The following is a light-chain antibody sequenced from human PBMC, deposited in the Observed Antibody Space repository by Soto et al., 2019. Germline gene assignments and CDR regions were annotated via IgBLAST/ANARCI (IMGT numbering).Light chain of an antibody. Sequence: DIQMTQSPSTLSASVGDRVTITCRASQSLGSWLAWYQQKPGKAPKLLIFDASSLQRGVPSMFTGSGSGTEFTLTITSLQPDDFATYYCQQYDTFPTFGQGTKVEIK. CDR1: QSLGSW. V-gene: IGKV1-5*01. CDR2: DAS. J-gene: IGKJ1*01. CDR3: QQYDTFPT.